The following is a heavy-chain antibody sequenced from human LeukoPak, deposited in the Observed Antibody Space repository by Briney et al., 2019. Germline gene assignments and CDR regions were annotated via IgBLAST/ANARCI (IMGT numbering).Heavy chain of an antibody. CDR1: GFTVSSNY. J-gene: IGHJ4*02. CDR3: ARGRDHYYDSSGLHY. Sequence: GGSLRLSCAASGFTVSSNYMSWVRQAPGKGLEWVSVIYSGGSTYYADSVKGRFTISRDNSKNTLYLQMNSLRAEDTAVYYCARGRDHYYDSSGLHYWGQGTLVTVPS. V-gene: IGHV3-53*01. D-gene: IGHD3-22*01. CDR2: IYSGGST.